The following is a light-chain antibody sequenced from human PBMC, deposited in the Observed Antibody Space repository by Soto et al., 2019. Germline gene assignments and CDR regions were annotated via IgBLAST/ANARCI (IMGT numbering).Light chain of an antibody. CDR2: AAS. Sequence: DIPMTQSPSSLSASVGDRVTITCRASQSISSYLNWYQQKPGKAPKLLIYAASSLESGVPSRFSGSGSGTDFTLTISSLHPEDFATYYCQQTSIIPWTFGQGTTVEF. CDR1: QSISSY. V-gene: IGKV1-39*01. J-gene: IGKJ1*01. CDR3: QQTSIIPWT.